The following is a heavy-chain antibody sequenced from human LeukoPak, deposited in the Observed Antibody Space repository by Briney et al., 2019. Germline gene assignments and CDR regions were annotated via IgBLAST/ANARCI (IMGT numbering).Heavy chain of an antibody. CDR3: ARDYCSSTSCLFDY. CDR1: GYTFTGYH. J-gene: IGHJ4*02. CDR2: INPNSGDT. V-gene: IGHV1-2*06. Sequence: ASVKVYCKASGYTFTGYHMHWVRQAPGQGLEWMGRINPNSGDTNYAQKFQGRVTMTRDTSISTAYVELSRLRSDDTAVYYCARDYCSSTSCLFDYWGQGTLVTVSS. D-gene: IGHD2-2*01.